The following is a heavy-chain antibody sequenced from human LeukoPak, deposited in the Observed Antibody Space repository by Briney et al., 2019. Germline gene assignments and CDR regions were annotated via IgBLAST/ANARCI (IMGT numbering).Heavy chain of an antibody. D-gene: IGHD6-19*01. CDR1: GGSISSSSYY. Sequence: SETLSLTCTVSGGSISSSSYYWGWIRQPPGKGLEWIGSIYYSGSTYYNPSLKSRVTISVDTSKNQFSLKLSSVTAADTAVYYCARALYSSGWYQIDYWGQGTLVTVSS. CDR2: IYYSGST. CDR3: ARALYSSGWYQIDY. J-gene: IGHJ4*02. V-gene: IGHV4-39*01.